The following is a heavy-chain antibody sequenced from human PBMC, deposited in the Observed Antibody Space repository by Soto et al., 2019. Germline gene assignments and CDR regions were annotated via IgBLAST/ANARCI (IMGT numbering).Heavy chain of an antibody. Sequence: QVQLVQSGAEMKTPGASVKVSCKASGYTFASYDINWVRQAPGQGLEWMGWMNPNRNNTGYAQKFQGRLTMTRDIALSIAHMELSSLRNEDTAVYYCARSDGYHFNWLDSWGQGTLVTVSA. CDR2: MNPNRNNT. D-gene: IGHD2-21*01. V-gene: IGHV1-8*01. CDR1: GYTFASYD. J-gene: IGHJ5*01. CDR3: ARSDGYHFNWLDS.